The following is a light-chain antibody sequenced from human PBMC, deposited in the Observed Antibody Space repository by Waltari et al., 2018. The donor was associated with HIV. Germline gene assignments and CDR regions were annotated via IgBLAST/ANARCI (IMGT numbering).Light chain of an antibody. V-gene: IGLV1-51*02. CDR2: ENK. J-gene: IGLJ3*02. CDR1: SSNIGHTY. CDR3: GTWDSSLSAV. Sequence: QSVLTQPPSVSAAPGPKVTISCSGSSSNIGHTYVSRYQQLPGTAPKPRIYENKKRPSGMPDRFSGAKSGTSATLGITGIQTGDEADYYCGTWDSSLSAVFGGGTKLTVL.